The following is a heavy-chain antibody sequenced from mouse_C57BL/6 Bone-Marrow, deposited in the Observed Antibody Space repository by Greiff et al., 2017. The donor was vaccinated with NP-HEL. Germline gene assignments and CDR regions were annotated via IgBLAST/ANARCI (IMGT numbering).Heavy chain of an antibody. CDR3: APFTGNAMDY. V-gene: IGHV1-7*01. CDR2: INPSSGYT. Sequence: VKLSCKASGYTFTSYWMHWVKQRPGQGLEWIGYINPSSGYTKYNQKFKDMATLTAYKSSSTAYMQLSSLTYEYSAVYYCAPFTGNAMDYWGQGTSVTVSS. D-gene: IGHD1-1*01. CDR1: GYTFTSYW. J-gene: IGHJ4*01.